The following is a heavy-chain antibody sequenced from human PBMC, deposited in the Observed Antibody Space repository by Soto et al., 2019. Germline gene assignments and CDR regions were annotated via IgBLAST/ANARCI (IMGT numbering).Heavy chain of an antibody. CDR1: GYSFTSYW. D-gene: IGHD2-2*01. CDR3: ARDLHIVVVPAAAGLSYYYGMDV. J-gene: IGHJ6*02. Sequence: PGESLKISCKGSGYSFTSYWISWVRQMPGKGLEWMGRIDPSDSYTNYSPSFQGHVTISADKSISTAYLQWSSLKASDTAMYYRARDLHIVVVPAAAGLSYYYGMDVWGQGTTVTVSS. CDR2: IDPSDSYT. V-gene: IGHV5-10-1*01.